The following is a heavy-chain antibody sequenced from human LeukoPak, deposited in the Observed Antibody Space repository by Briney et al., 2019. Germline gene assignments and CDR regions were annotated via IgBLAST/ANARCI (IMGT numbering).Heavy chain of an antibody. V-gene: IGHV3-23*01. J-gene: IGHJ4*02. CDR3: AKESRITMIVVVTEFDY. CDR1: GFTFSSYA. D-gene: IGHD3-22*01. Sequence: GGSLRLSCAASGFTFSSYAMSWVRQAPGKGLEWVSAISGSGGSTYYADSVKGRFTISRDNSKNTLYLQMNSPRAEDTAVYYCAKESRITMIVVVTEFDYWGQGTLVTVSS. CDR2: ISGSGGST.